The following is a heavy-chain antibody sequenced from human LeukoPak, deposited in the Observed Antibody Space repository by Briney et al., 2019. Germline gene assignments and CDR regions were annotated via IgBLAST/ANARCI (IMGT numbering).Heavy chain of an antibody. CDR2: FDPEDGET. V-gene: IGHV1-24*01. J-gene: IGHJ6*02. D-gene: IGHD1-1*01. CDR3: ATGVSNWNDLYQLWSDYYGMDV. CDR1: GYTLTELS. Sequence: ASVKVSCKVSGYTLTELSMHWVRQAPGKGLEWIGGFDPEDGETIYAQKFQGRVTMTEDTSTDTAYMELSSLRSEDTAVYYCATGVSNWNDLYQLWSDYYGMDVWGQGTTVTVSS.